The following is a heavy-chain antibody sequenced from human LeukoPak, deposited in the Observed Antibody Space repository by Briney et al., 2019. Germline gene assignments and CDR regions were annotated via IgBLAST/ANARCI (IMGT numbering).Heavy chain of an antibody. CDR1: GFTFSTYN. D-gene: IGHD1-26*01. J-gene: IGHJ5*02. Sequence: GGSLRLSCAASGFTFSTYNMNWVRQAPGKGLEWVSSITSSSSYIYYADSVKGRFTISRDNSKNTLYLQMNSLRAEDTAVYYCAKSAGRGPENWFDPWGQGTLVTVSS. V-gene: IGHV3-21*04. CDR2: ITSSSSYI. CDR3: AKSAGRGPENWFDP.